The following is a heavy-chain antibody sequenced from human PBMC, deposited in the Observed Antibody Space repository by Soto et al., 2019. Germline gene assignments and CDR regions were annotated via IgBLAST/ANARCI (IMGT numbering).Heavy chain of an antibody. CDR1: GGTISGYY. V-gene: IGHV4-4*07. J-gene: IGHJ5*02. CDR3: ARGQRFSDWFDP. D-gene: IGHD3-3*01. Sequence: SETLSLTCSVSGGTISGYYWTWIRQPAGKGQEWLGCIYSSGNTKYNLSLQSRVTMPLDRSNNQFSLRLTYVTAADTAVYYCARGQRFSDWFDPWGQGTLVTVSS. CDR2: IYSSGNT.